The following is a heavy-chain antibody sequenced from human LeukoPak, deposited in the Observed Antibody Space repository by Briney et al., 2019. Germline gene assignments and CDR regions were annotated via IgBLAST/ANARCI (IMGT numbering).Heavy chain of an antibody. J-gene: IGHJ4*02. D-gene: IGHD4-11*01. CDR2: INTDGSST. V-gene: IGHV3-74*01. CDR3: ARGLQGIDY. CDR1: GFTFSSYW. Sequence: GGSLRLSCGPSGFTFSSYWMHWVRQGPGKGRVWVSRINTDGSSTNYADSVKGRFTIFRDNAKNTLYLQMNSLRAEDTAVYSGARGLQGIDYWGQGTLVTVSS.